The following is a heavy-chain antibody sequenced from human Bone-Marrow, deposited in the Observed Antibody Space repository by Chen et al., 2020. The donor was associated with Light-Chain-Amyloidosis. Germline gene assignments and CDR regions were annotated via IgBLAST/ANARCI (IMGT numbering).Heavy chain of an antibody. Sequence: EVQLVESGGGSVQPGGSLRLSCAASGFTFSDYWMHWVRQAPGKGLVWVSHIHGDASGVSYADSVKGRFTISRDNARNTLXXQMNSLRAEDTAVYYCARLAIGCYDYWGQGTLVTVSS. D-gene: IGHD2-8*01. CDR2: IHGDASGV. V-gene: IGHV3-74*01. CDR3: ARLAIGCYDY. J-gene: IGHJ4*02. CDR1: GFTFSDYW.